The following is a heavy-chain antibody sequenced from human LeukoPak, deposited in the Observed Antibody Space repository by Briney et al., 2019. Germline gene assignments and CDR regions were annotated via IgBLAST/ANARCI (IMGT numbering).Heavy chain of an antibody. D-gene: IGHD3-10*02. CDR2: ISSSSSTI. Sequence: GGFLRLSCAASGFTFSSYSMNLVRQAPGKGLEWVSYISSSSSTIYYADSVKGRFTISRDNAKNSLYLQMNSLRAEDTAVYYCAELGITMIGGVWGKGTTVTISS. V-gene: IGHV3-48*04. J-gene: IGHJ6*04. CDR3: AELGITMIGGV. CDR1: GFTFSSYS.